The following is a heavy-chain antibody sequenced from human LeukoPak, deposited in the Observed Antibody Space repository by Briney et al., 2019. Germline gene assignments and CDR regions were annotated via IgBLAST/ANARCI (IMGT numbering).Heavy chain of an antibody. CDR2: IYYSGST. D-gene: IGHD3-3*01. CDR1: GGSISSSSYY. CDR3: ARDAYYDFWSGYSLTYYGMDV. J-gene: IGHJ6*02. Sequence: PSETLSLTCTVSGGSISSSSYYWGWIRQPPGKGLEWIGSIYYSGSTYYNPSLKSRVTISVDTSKNQFSLKLSSVTAADTAVYYCARDAYYDFWSGYSLTYYGMDVWGQGTTVTVSS. V-gene: IGHV4-39*02.